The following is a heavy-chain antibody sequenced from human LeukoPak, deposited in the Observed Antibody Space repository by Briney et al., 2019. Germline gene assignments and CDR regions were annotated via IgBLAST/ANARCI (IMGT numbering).Heavy chain of an antibody. V-gene: IGHV4-30-2*01. CDR1: GGSISSGGYS. CDR3: ARAGGYYYDSSGYFVDY. CDR2: IYHSGST. Sequence: SQTLSLTRAVSGGSISSGGYSWSWIRQPPGKGLEWIGYIYHSGSTYYNPSLKSRVTISVDTSKNQFSLKLSSVTAADTAVYYCARAGGYYYDSSGYFVDYWGQGTLVTVSS. J-gene: IGHJ4*02. D-gene: IGHD3-22*01.